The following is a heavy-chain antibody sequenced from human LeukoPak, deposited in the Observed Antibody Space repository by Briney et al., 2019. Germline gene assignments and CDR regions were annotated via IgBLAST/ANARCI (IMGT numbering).Heavy chain of an antibody. CDR1: SYSINSNYY. CDR3: ARGSHPVTGTLGGYFDP. Sequence: SETLSLICTVSSYSINSNYYWGWIRQSPGKGLEWIGSIYHTGSTYYNPSLKSRVTISLDASNKQFSLRLSSVTAADTAVYYCARGSHPVTGTLGGYFDPWGQGTLVTVSS. V-gene: IGHV4-38-2*02. J-gene: IGHJ4*02. D-gene: IGHD6-19*01. CDR2: IYHTGST.